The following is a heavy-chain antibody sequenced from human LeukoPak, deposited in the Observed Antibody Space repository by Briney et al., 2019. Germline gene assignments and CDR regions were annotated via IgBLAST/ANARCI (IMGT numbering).Heavy chain of an antibody. CDR2: IYYSGST. V-gene: IGHV4-39*01. D-gene: IGHD5-24*01. J-gene: IGHJ4*02. CDR1: GGSISSSSYY. Sequence: PSETLSLTCTVSGGSISSSSYYWGWIRQPPGKGLEWIGSIYYSGSTYYNPSLKSRVTISVDTSKNQFSLKLSSVTAADTAVYYCARGLRNGYSNSWGQGTLVTVSS. CDR3: ARGLRNGYSNS.